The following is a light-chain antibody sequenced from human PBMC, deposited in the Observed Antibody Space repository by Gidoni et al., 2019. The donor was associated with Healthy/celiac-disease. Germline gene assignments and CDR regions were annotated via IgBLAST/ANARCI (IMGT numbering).Light chain of an antibody. CDR3: QQRSNWPPYT. J-gene: IGKJ2*01. CDR2: AAS. Sequence: EMVLTQSPATLSLSPGERATLSCRASQSVSSYLAWDQQKPGQAPRLLIYAASNRATGIPARFSGSASGTDFTLTIRRLEPEDFAVYYCQQRSNWPPYTFGQXTKLELK. CDR1: QSVSSY. V-gene: IGKV3-11*01.